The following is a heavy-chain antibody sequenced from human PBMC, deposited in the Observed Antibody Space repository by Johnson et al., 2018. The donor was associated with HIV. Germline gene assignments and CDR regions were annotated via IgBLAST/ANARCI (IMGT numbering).Heavy chain of an antibody. D-gene: IGHD2-21*02. CDR2: IFSGGST. CDR3: AKSNSDWYLQGAFDI. J-gene: IGHJ3*02. Sequence: VQLVESGGGLVQPGGSLRLSCAASGFTVSNNYVSWVRQAPGKGLEWVSVIFSGGSTYYAGSVHGRFTISRDNSKNTLYLQMNSLRAEDTAIYYCAKSNSDWYLQGAFDIWGLGTMVTVSS. CDR1: GFTVSNNY. V-gene: IGHV3-66*01.